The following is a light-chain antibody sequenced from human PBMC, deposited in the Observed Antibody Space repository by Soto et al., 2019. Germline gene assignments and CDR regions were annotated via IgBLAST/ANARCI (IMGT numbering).Light chain of an antibody. CDR3: TSWTTSNTMI. Sequence: QSALTQPASVSGSPGQSITITCTGTRSDIGAYNFVSWYQQHPGEVPKLMLYDVSIRPSGVSNRYSGSKSGNTAALTISGLHAEDDADYYCTSWTTSNTMIFGGGTKVTVL. J-gene: IGLJ2*01. V-gene: IGLV2-14*03. CDR1: RSDIGAYNF. CDR2: DVS.